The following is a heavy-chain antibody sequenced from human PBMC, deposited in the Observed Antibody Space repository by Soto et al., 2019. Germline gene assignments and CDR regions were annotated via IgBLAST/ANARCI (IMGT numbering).Heavy chain of an antibody. D-gene: IGHD3-3*01. V-gene: IGHV3-33*01. CDR2: IWYDGSNK. J-gene: IGHJ6*02. CDR1: GFTFSSYG. CDR3: ARDLLYDFWSGYYRDYYYYYGMDV. Sequence: GGSLRLSCAASGFTFSSYGMHWVRQAPGKGLEWVAVIWYDGSNKYYADSVKGRFTISRDNSKNTLYLQMNSLRAEDTAVYYCARDLLYDFWSGYYRDYYYYYGMDVWGQGTTVTVS.